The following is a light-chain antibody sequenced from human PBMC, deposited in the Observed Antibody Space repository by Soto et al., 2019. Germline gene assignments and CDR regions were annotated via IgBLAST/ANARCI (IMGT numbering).Light chain of an antibody. CDR2: GAS. V-gene: IGKV3-20*01. J-gene: IGKJ3*01. CDR1: QSLPTKA. CDR3: QKYGDLPLS. Sequence: EIVFTQSPGTLSLSPGERVTLSGRASQSLPTKALAWYQQKPGQTPRLLIYGASTRDTAIPDRFNGSGSGTDFTLTISRVEPEDFAVYYYQKYGDLPLSFGPGTKVDIK.